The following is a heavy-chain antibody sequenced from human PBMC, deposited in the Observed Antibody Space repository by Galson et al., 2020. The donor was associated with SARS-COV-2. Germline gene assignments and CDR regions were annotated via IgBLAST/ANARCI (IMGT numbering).Heavy chain of an antibody. D-gene: IGHD1-20*01. J-gene: IGHJ4*02. CDR1: GFIFRNYG. V-gene: IGHV3-30*18. CDR2: ISYDGSNT. Sequence: GESLKISCAASGFIFRNYGMHWVRQAPGKGLEWVAVISYDGSNTAYADSVKGRFTISRDNSKNTVHLQMNSLRAEDTTVYYCAKSDYNSPYFDYWGQGTLVTVSS. CDR3: AKSDYNSPYFDY.